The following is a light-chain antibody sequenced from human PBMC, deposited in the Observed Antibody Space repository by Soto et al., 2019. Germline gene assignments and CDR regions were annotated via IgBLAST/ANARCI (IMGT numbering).Light chain of an antibody. Sequence: VMTLSLATLSVSPGHRASLSCRVRESVSSNVAWYPQKPGQTPRLLIYCASTRATGVPPRVSGSRSGTEFTLTISSLQSEDFAVYCCQQYFNWPPYTFGQGTKV. CDR2: CAS. V-gene: IGKV3-15*01. CDR3: QQYFNWPPYT. J-gene: IGKJ2*01. CDR1: ESVSSN.